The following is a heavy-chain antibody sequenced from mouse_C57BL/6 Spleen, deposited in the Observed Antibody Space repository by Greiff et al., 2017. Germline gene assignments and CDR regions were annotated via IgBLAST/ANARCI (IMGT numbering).Heavy chain of an antibody. D-gene: IGHD1-1*01. V-gene: IGHV1-42*01. J-gene: IGHJ2*01. CDR3: ARQSYYVPYLDY. Sequence: VQLQQSGPELVKPGASVKISCKASGYSFTGYYMNWVKQSPEKSLEWIGDINPSTGGTTYNQKFKAKATLTVDKSSSTAYMQRRRLTSEDSAVYDCARQSYYVPYLDYWGQGTTLTVSS. CDR1: GYSFTGYY. CDR2: INPSTGGT.